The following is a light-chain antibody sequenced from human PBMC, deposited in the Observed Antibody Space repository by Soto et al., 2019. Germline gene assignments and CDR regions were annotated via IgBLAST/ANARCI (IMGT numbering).Light chain of an antibody. CDR3: QQYGSSGT. Sequence: EIVMTQSPATLSVSPVEMVNLYFMASQSVSSSYLAWYQQKPGQAPRLLIYGASSRATGIPDRFSGSGSGTDFTLTISRLEPEDFAVYYCQQYGSSGTFGQGTKVDIK. J-gene: IGKJ1*01. CDR2: GAS. V-gene: IGKV3-20*01. CDR1: QSVSSSY.